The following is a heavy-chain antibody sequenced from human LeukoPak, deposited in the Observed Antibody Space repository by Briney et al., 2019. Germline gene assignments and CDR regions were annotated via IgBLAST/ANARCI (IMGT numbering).Heavy chain of an antibody. CDR3: ARDRRFGELLSIFDY. Sequence: GGSLSPSCAAPGFTFSSYWMSWVGQAPGKGLEWVANIKQDGSEKYYVDSVKGRFTTSRDNAKNSLYLQMNSLRAEDTAVYYCARDRRFGELLSIFDYWGQGTLVTVSS. D-gene: IGHD3-10*01. CDR1: GFTFSSYW. J-gene: IGHJ4*02. V-gene: IGHV3-7*01. CDR2: IKQDGSEK.